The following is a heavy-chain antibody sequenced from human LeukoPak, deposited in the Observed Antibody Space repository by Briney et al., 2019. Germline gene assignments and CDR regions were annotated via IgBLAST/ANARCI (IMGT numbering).Heavy chain of an antibody. D-gene: IGHD2-15*01. V-gene: IGHV3-23*01. Sequence: GGSLRLSCAASGFTLSSYAMTWVRQAPGKGLEWVSDISGPAGSTYYADSVRGRFTISRDISKNTLYLQMNSLRAEDTAVYYCAKVGPAGSGYIDCWGQGTLVTVSS. CDR1: GFTLSSYA. CDR2: ISGPAGST. CDR3: AKVGPAGSGYIDC. J-gene: IGHJ4*02.